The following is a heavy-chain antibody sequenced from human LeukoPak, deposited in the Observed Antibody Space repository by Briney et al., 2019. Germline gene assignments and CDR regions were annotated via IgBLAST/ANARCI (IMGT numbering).Heavy chain of an antibody. Sequence: GGSLRLSCAASGFTFSDYYMSWIRQAPGKGLEWVSYISSSGSTIYYADSVKGRFTISRDNSKNTLNLQMNSLRAEDTAVYYCAKEDTAMGNFDYWGQGTLVTVSS. D-gene: IGHD5-18*01. V-gene: IGHV3-11*01. CDR2: ISSSGSTI. CDR3: AKEDTAMGNFDY. CDR1: GFTFSDYY. J-gene: IGHJ4*02.